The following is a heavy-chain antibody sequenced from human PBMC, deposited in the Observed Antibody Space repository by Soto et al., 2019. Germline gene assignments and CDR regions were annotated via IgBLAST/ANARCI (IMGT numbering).Heavy chain of an antibody. CDR2: KNPNSGNT. J-gene: IGHJ5*02. Sequence: QVQLVQSGAEVKKPGASVKVSCKASGYTFASYDINWVRQATGPGLEWMGWKNPNSGNTGYAQKFQGRDTMTRNTSIITANRELSRLRSEDTGVYYCARGRGGGDIVVVPAAMFVEDWWFDPWGQGTLVTVSS. CDR1: GYTFASYD. V-gene: IGHV1-8*01. D-gene: IGHD2-2*01. CDR3: ARGRGGGDIVVVPAAMFVEDWWFDP.